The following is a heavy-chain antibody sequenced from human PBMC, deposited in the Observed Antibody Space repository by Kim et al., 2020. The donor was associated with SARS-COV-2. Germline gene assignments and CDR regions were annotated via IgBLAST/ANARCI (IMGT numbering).Heavy chain of an antibody. CDR2: ISSSSSYT. Sequence: GGSLRLSCAASGFTFSDYYMSWIRQAPGKGLEWVSYISSSSSYTNYADSVKGRFTISRDNAKNSLYLQMNSLRAEDTAVYYCARDNKIAPLGRRGGGYYYYGMDVWGQGSTVTVSS. CDR3: ARDNKIAPLGRRGGGYYYYGMDV. D-gene: IGHD7-27*01. CDR1: GFTFSDYY. V-gene: IGHV3-11*05. J-gene: IGHJ6*02.